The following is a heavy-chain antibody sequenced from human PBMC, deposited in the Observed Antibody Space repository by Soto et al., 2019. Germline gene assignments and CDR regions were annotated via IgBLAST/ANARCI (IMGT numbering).Heavy chain of an antibody. Sequence: PGGSLRLSCAASGFRFSNQWMYWVRQAPGKGLVWVSRINDSGSHTTYADSVKGRFTISRDNTKNTLYLQMNNLRGEDTAVYYCARDVGGNYDHCGMDVWGQGTTVTVSS. CDR2: INDSGSHT. CDR1: GFRFSNQW. V-gene: IGHV3-74*01. D-gene: IGHD2-15*01. CDR3: ARDVGGNYDHCGMDV. J-gene: IGHJ6*02.